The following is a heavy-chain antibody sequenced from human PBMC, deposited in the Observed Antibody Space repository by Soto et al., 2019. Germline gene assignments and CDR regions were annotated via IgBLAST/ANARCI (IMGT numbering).Heavy chain of an antibody. V-gene: IGHV4-34*01. CDR2: INHSGST. CDR1: GGSFSGYY. J-gene: IGHJ6*02. CDR3: ARTTPIGSYYYGMDV. D-gene: IGHD1-26*01. Sequence: SEPLSLTFAVYGGSFSGYYWSWIRQPPGKGLEWIGEINHSGSTNYNPSLKSRVTISVDTSKNQFSLKLSSVTAADTAVYYCARTTPIGSYYYGMDVWGQGTTVTVSS.